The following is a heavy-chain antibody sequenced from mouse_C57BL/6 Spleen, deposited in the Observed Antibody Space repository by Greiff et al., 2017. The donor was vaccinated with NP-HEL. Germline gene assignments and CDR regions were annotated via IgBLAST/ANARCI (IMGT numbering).Heavy chain of an antibody. V-gene: IGHV1-69*01. J-gene: IGHJ3*01. CDR2: IDPSDSYT. CDR3: ARSDSSGPWFAY. D-gene: IGHD3-2*02. Sequence: QVQLQQSGAELVMPGASVKLSCKASGYTFTSYWMHWVKQRPGQGLEWIGEIDPSDSYTNYNQKFKGKSTLTVDKSSSTAYMQLSSLTSEDSAVYDCARSDSSGPWFAYWGQGTLVTVSA. CDR1: GYTFTSYW.